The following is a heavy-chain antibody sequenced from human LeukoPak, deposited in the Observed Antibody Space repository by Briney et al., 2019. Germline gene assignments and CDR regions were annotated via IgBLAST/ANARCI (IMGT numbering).Heavy chain of an antibody. J-gene: IGHJ6*02. CDR3: ARAAGGYSGYNSRYFYYGMDV. CDR1: GGTFSSYA. Sequence: SVKVSCKASGGTFSSYAISWVRQAPGQGLEWMGGIIPIIGTANYAQRFQGRVTISADESTSTAYMELSSLTSEDTAVYYCARAAGGYSGYNSRYFYYGMDVWGQGTTVTVSS. D-gene: IGHD5-12*01. CDR2: IIPIIGTA. V-gene: IGHV1-69*01.